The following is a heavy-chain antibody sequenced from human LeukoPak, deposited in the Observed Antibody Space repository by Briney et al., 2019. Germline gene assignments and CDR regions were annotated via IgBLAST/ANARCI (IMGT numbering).Heavy chain of an antibody. D-gene: IGHD4-17*01. V-gene: IGHV3-48*02. CDR3: ASSYGDYKYYFDY. Sequence: GGSLRLSCAASGFTFSTYSMNWVRQAPGKGLEWVSYISSSSGTIYYADSVKGRFTISRDNAKNSLYLQMNSLRDVDTAVYYCASSYGDYKYYFDYWGQGTLVTVSS. CDR1: GFTFSTYS. J-gene: IGHJ4*02. CDR2: ISSSSGTI.